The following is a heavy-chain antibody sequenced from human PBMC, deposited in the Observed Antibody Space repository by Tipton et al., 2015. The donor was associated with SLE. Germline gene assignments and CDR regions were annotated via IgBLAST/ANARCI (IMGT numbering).Heavy chain of an antibody. D-gene: IGHD3-16*01. CDR3: ATWGSPSFDY. CDR2: IYDSGAT. Sequence: TLSLTCSVSGDSVSSRGYFWTWIRQSPGKGLEWIGYIYDSGATNYSPSLNRRVTMSVDTSKNQFSLKLNSMTAADTAVYYCATWGSPSFDYWGQGTLVTVSS. V-gene: IGHV4-61*08. CDR1: GDSVSSRGYF. J-gene: IGHJ4*02.